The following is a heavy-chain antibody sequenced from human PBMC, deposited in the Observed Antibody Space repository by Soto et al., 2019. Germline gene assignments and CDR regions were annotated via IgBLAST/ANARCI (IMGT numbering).Heavy chain of an antibody. D-gene: IGHD4-4*01. CDR2: IYPGDSDT. V-gene: IGHV5-51*01. CDR3: ARSDYSHYGDVYYDMDV. Sequence: GESLKISCQGYGYSFAKYWIGWVRQMPVKSLEWMGIIYPGDSDTRYSPSFQGQVTISADKSISTAYLQWSSLKASDTAMYYCARSDYSHYGDVYYDMDVWGQGTTVTVSS. CDR1: GYSFAKYW. J-gene: IGHJ6*02.